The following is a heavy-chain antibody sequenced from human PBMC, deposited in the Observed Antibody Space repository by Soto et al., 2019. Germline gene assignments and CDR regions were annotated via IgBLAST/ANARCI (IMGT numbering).Heavy chain of an antibody. D-gene: IGHD4-17*01. Sequence: QVQLVESGGGVVQPGRSLRLSCAASGFTFSSYAMHWVRQAPGKGLEWVAVISYDGSNKYYADSVKGRFPISRDNSKNTLHLHMNTLRAEATAVYYCARSPQLYGDLRLAYWGQGTLVTVSS. CDR2: ISYDGSNK. V-gene: IGHV3-30-3*01. CDR1: GFTFSSYA. CDR3: ARSPQLYGDLRLAY. J-gene: IGHJ4*02.